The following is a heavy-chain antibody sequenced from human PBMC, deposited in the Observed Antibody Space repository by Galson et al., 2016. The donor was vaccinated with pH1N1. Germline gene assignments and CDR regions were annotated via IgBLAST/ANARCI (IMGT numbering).Heavy chain of an antibody. CDR1: GFIFTDYG. D-gene: IGHD2-8*01. Sequence: SLRLSCAASGFIFTDYGITWVRQAPGKVLEWVSNINGNGRYAYYGDSVKGRFTISRDNSKNTVYLQMNSLRDEDTALYYCAKDLARTWDFDHWGQGTLVTVSS. V-gene: IGHV3-23*01. J-gene: IGHJ4*02. CDR2: INGNGRYA. CDR3: AKDLARTWDFDH.